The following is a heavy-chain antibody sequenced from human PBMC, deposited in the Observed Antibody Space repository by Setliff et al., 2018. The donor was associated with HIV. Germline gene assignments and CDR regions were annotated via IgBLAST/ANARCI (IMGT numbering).Heavy chain of an antibody. CDR3: ARDGGYCSRTSCYPGPFDY. CDR1: GYTFTTYA. V-gene: IGHV1-3*01. D-gene: IGHD2-2*01. CDR2: INAGNGNT. Sequence: ASVKVSCKASGYTFTTYALHWVRQAPGQRLEWMAWINAGNGNTKFSQKLQGRITVTRDTSAGTAYMELSSLRYEDTAVYYCARDGGYCSRTSCYPGPFDYWGQGTLVTVSS. J-gene: IGHJ4*02.